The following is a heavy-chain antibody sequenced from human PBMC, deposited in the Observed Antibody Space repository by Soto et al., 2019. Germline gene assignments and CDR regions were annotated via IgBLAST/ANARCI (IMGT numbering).Heavy chain of an antibody. CDR1: GFTFSSYS. Sequence: GGSLRLSCAASGFTFSSYSMNWVRQAPGKGLEWVSSISSSSSYIYYADSVKGRFTISRDNAKNSLYLQMNSLRAEDTAVYYCASSGTVINYMDVWGKGTTVTVSS. CDR2: ISSSSSYI. D-gene: IGHD4-4*01. CDR3: ASSGTVINYMDV. V-gene: IGHV3-21*01. J-gene: IGHJ6*03.